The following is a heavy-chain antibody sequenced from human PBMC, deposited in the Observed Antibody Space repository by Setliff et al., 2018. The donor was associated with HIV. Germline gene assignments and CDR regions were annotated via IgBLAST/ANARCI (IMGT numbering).Heavy chain of an antibody. CDR1: GFTFSTYA. CDR3: GRADYGDFVEY. Sequence: PGGSLRLSWAASGFTFSTYAMSWFRQAPGKGLEWVSSISVSGGRTNHADSVQGRFTISRDNSKNTLYVQMNSLRDEDTAVYYCGRADYGDFVEYWGRGTLVTVSS. J-gene: IGHJ4*02. D-gene: IGHD4-17*01. CDR2: ISVSGGRT. V-gene: IGHV3-23*01.